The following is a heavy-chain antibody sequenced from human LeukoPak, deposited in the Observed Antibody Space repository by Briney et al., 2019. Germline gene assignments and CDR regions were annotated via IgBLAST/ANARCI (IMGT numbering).Heavy chain of an antibody. CDR3: AKHFWSGYYPYFDY. D-gene: IGHD3-3*02. J-gene: IGHJ4*02. CDR2: ISGSGGST. Sequence: GGSLRLSCAASGFTFSRYAMNWVRQAPGKGLEWVSTISGSGGSTNYADSVKGRFTISRDNSKNTLYLQVNSLRAEDTAVYYCAKHFWSGYYPYFDYWGQGTQVTVSS. CDR1: GFTFSRYA. V-gene: IGHV3-23*01.